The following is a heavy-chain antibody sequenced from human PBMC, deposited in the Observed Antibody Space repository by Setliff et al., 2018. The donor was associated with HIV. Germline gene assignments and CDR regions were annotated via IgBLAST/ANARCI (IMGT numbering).Heavy chain of an antibody. D-gene: IGHD3-3*01. CDR3: VRVWMATVSSDY. V-gene: IGHV3-33*08. CDR1: GGSISSSGDY. J-gene: IGHJ4*02. CDR2: IWHDGSHK. Sequence: PSETLSLTCTVSGGSISSSGDYWSWVRQAPGKGLEWVAVIWHDGSHKYYRDSVKGRFIISRDNSNNTLYLQMNKLRAEDTAMYYCVRVWMATVSSDYWGQGSLVTVSS.